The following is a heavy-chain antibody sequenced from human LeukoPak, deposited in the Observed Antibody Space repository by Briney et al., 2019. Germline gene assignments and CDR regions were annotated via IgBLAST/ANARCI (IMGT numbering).Heavy chain of an antibody. D-gene: IGHD3-22*01. CDR1: VGTFSSYA. CDR3: ASPARYYDSSGYFSY. J-gene: IGHJ4*02. V-gene: IGHV1-69*05. CDR2: IIPIFGTA. Sequence: ASVKVSCKASVGTFSSYAISWVRQAPGQRLEWMGGIIPIFGTANYAQKFQGRVTITTDESTTTAYTELSSLRSEDTAVYYCASPARYYDSSGYFSYWGQGTLVTVSS.